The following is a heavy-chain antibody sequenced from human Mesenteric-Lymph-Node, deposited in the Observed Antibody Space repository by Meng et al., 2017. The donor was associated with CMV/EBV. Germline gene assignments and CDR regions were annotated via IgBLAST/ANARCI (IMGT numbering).Heavy chain of an antibody. CDR3: ARCGTYGDPNWFDT. V-gene: IGHV3-53*01. J-gene: IGHJ5*02. CDR2: IYSGGST. Sequence: GESLKISCAPSGFTVSSNFMTWVRQAPGKGLEWVSLIYSGGSTHHADSVKGRFTISRDNSKNTLYLQMNSLRAEDTAVYYCARCGTYGDPNWFDTWGQGALVTVSS. CDR1: GFTVSSNF. D-gene: IGHD2-8*01.